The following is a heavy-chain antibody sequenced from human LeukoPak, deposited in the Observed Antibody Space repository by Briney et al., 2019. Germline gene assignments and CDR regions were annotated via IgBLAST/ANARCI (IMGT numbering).Heavy chain of an antibody. CDR3: AKGYQYYYMDV. CDR2: IRYDETNK. Sequence: GRSLRLSCAASGFTFSTCGMHWVRQAPGKGLEWVAFIRYDETNKYYADSVEGRFTISRDNSKNTLYLQMNSLRAEDTAVYYCAKGYQYYYMDVWGKGTTVTVSS. V-gene: IGHV3-30*02. CDR1: GFTFSTCG. D-gene: IGHD2-2*01. J-gene: IGHJ6*03.